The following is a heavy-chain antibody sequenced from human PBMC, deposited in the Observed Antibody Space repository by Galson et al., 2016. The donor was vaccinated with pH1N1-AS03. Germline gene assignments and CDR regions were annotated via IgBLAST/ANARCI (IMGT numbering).Heavy chain of an antibody. J-gene: IGHJ4*02. Sequence: QSGAEVKKPGESLRISCKASGYTFTSYDISWVRQAPGQGLEWLGWVSPNSGHAGYEQKFQGSVTLTMDTSTTTAYLEVNSLKSEDTAVYFCARGSHSSHTFDYWGQGSLVTVSS. CDR1: GYTFTSYD. CDR3: ARGSHSSHTFDY. V-gene: IGHV1-8*01. CDR2: VSPNSGHA. D-gene: IGHD6-13*01.